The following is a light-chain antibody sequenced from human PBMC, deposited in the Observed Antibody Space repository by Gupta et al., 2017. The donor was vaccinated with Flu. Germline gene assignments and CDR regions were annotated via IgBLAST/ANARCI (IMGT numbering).Light chain of an antibody. V-gene: IGLV3-25*03. CDR2: KDS. Sequence: SYELTQPPSVSVSPGQTARITCSGDALPKQYAYWYQQKPGQAPVLVIYKDSERPSGIPERFSGSSSGTTVTLTISGVQAEDEADYYCQSADNSATSVIFGGGTKLTVL. CDR1: ALPKQY. J-gene: IGLJ2*01. CDR3: QSADNSATSVI.